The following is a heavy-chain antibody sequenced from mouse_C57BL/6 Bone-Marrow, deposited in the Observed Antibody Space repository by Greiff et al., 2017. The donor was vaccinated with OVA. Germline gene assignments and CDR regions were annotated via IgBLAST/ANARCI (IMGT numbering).Heavy chain of an antibody. Sequence: EVQLQESGGGLVQPKGSLKLSCAASGFSFNTYAMNWVRQAPGKGLEWVARIRSKSNNYATYYADSVKDRFTISRDDSESMLYLQMNNLKTEDTAMYYCVREGAPYYGNYFDYWGQGTTLTVSS. J-gene: IGHJ2*01. CDR2: IRSKSNNYAT. CDR3: VREGAPYYGNYFDY. CDR1: GFSFNTYA. D-gene: IGHD2-10*01. V-gene: IGHV10-1*01.